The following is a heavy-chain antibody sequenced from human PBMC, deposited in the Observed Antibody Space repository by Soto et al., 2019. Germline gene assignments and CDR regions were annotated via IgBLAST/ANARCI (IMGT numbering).Heavy chain of an antibody. CDR2: INHSGST. CDR1: GGSFSGYY. J-gene: IGHJ4*02. D-gene: IGHD4-17*01. V-gene: IGHV4-34*01. CDR3: ARRDYAIDS. Sequence: SETLSLTCAVYGGSFSGYYWSWIRQPPGKGLEWIGEINHSGSTNYNPSLKSRVTISVDTSKNQFSLKLSSVTAADTAVYYCARRDYAIDSWGRGTLVTVSS.